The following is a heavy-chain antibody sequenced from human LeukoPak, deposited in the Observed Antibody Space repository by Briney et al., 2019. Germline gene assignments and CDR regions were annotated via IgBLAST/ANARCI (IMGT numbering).Heavy chain of an antibody. V-gene: IGHV3-30*02. J-gene: IGHJ6*02. CDR1: GFTFSSYG. D-gene: IGHD3-10*01. CDR2: IRYDGSNK. Sequence: PGGSLRLSCAASGFTFSSYGMHWVRQAPGKGPEWVAFIRYDGSNKYYADSVKGRFTISRDNSKNTLYLQMNSLRAEDTAVYYCAKAGREVRGVIKLYYYGMDVWGQGTTVTVSS. CDR3: AKAGREVRGVIKLYYYGMDV.